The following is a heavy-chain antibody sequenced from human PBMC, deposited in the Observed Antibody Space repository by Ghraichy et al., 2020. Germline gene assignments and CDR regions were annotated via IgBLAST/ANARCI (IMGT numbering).Heavy chain of an antibody. CDR3: AGSFVVIRYFDL. CDR1: GGSIKSSNYY. V-gene: IGHV4-39*01. CDR2: IHHSGST. Sequence: SETLSLTFTVSGGSIKSSNYYWAWIRQPPGKGLEWIGSIHHSGSTYYNPSLRSRVTISVDTSKNEFSLKLSSVTAADTALYYCAGSFVVIRYFDLWGRGTLVTVSS. J-gene: IGHJ2*01. D-gene: IGHD2-21*01.